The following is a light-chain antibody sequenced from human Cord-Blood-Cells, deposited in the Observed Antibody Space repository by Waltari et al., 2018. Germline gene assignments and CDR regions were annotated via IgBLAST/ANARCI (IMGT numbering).Light chain of an antibody. CDR1: SSDVGSYNL. J-gene: IGLJ3*02. Sequence: QSALTQPASVSGSPGQSITISCTGTSSDVGSYNLVSWYQQHPGKAPKLMIYEVSKRPSVVSNRFSGSKSGNTASLTISGLQAEDEADYYCCSYAGSSTWVVGGGTKLTVL. CDR2: EVS. CDR3: CSYAGSSTWV. V-gene: IGLV2-23*02.